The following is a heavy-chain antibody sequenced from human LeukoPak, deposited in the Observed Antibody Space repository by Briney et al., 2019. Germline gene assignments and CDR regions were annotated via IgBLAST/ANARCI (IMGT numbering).Heavy chain of an antibody. CDR1: GGSVSSGYYY. D-gene: IGHD1-14*01. J-gene: IGHJ4*02. CDR2: IYYSGSI. V-gene: IGHV4-61*01. CDR3: ARGYYYFDY. Sequence: SETLSLTCTVSGGSVSSGYYYWNWIRQPPGKGLEWIGYIYYSGSINYNPSLKSRVTISVETSKSQFSLKLSSVTAADTAVYYCARGYYYFDYWGQGILVTVSS.